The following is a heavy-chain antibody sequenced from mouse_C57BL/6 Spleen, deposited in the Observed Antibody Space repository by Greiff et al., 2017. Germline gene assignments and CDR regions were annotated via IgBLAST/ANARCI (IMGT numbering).Heavy chain of an antibody. D-gene: IGHD4-1*01. CDR3: ARTGTDYAMDY. V-gene: IGHV1-18*01. CDR2: INPNNGGT. CDR1: GYTFTDYN. J-gene: IGHJ4*01. Sequence: LVESGASVKIPCKASGYTFTDYNMDWVKQSHGKSLEWIGDINPNNGGTIYNQKFKGKATLTVDKSSSTAYMELRSLTSEDTAVYYCARTGTDYAMDYWGQGTSVTVSS.